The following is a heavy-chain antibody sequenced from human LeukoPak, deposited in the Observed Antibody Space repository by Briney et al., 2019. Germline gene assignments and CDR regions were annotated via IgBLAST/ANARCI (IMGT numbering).Heavy chain of an antibody. Sequence: PGGSLRLSCPASGFTFSGTSLQWVRQASGKGLEWLGRIRGKPNSYATAYAASVKSRFTISRDDSKNTAYLQMNSLKTEDTAVYYCTSNDFWSTYWGQGTLVTVSS. J-gene: IGHJ4*02. V-gene: IGHV3-73*01. D-gene: IGHD3-3*01. CDR3: TSNDFWSTY. CDR2: IRGKPNSYAT. CDR1: GFTFSGTS.